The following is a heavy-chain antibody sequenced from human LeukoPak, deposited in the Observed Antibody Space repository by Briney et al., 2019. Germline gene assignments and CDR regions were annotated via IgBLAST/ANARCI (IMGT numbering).Heavy chain of an antibody. CDR1: GFTFSSYG. Sequence: GGSLRLSCAASGFTFSSYGMHWVRQAPGKGLEWVAVIWYDGSNKYYADSVKGRFTISRDNSKNTLYLQMNSLRAEDTAVYYCAVSRVGDSGDAFDIWRQGTMVTVSS. D-gene: IGHD4-17*01. V-gene: IGHV3-33*01. CDR2: IWYDGSNK. CDR3: AVSRVGDSGDAFDI. J-gene: IGHJ3*02.